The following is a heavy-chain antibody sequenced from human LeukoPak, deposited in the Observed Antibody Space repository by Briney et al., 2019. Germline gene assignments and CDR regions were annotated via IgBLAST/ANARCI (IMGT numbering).Heavy chain of an antibody. Sequence: SVKVSCKASGGTFSSYAISWVRQAPGQGLEWMGGIIPIFGTANYAQKFQGRVTITADESTSTAYMELSSLRSEDTAVYYCARDSSPTKLRYYYMDVWGKRTTVTVSS. CDR1: GGTFSSYA. CDR3: ARDSSPTKLRYYYMDV. V-gene: IGHV1-69*01. D-gene: IGHD3-10*01. CDR2: IIPIFGTA. J-gene: IGHJ6*03.